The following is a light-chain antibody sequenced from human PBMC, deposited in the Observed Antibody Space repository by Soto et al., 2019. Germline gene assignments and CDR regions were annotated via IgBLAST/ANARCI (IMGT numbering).Light chain of an antibody. CDR1: QSISSY. CDR3: QQLNSYPRT. V-gene: IGKV1-9*01. J-gene: IGKJ4*01. Sequence: DIQMTQSPSSRSASVGDRVTITCRASQSISSYLNWYQQKPGKAPKLLIYKASTLKSWVPSRFSGSGSGTEFTPTISSLQPEDFATYYCQQLNSYPRTFGGGTKVDIK. CDR2: KAS.